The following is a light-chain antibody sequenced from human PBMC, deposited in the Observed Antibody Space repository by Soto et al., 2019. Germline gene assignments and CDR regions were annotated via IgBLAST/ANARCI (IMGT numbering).Light chain of an antibody. CDR2: GVT. Sequence: QSALTQPTSVSGSPGQSITISCTGNHNDIGTYDYVSWYQQHPGRAPRLLIYGVTTRPSGISDRFSASKSGLTASLTISGLQPEDEADYYCSSFTSNRIYVFGPGTRSPP. CDR1: HNDIGTYDY. CDR3: SSFTSNRIYV. V-gene: IGLV2-14*03. J-gene: IGLJ1*01.